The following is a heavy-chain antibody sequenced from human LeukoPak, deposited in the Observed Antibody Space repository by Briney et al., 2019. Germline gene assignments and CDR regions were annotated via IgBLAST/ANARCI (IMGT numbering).Heavy chain of an antibody. V-gene: IGHV1-46*01. D-gene: IGHD2-15*01. CDR3: ARGYSTSVGGRFDY. Sequence: ASVKVSCKASGYTFTSSYIHWVRQAPGQGLEWMGIINPSGGSTNYAQKFQGRVTITADKSTSTAYMELSSLRSEDTAVYYCARGYSTSVGGRFDYWGQGTLVTVSS. CDR2: INPSGGST. CDR1: GYTFTSSY. J-gene: IGHJ4*02.